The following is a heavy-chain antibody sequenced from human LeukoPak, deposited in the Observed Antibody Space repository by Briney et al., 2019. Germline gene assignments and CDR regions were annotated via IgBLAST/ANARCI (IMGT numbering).Heavy chain of an antibody. Sequence: SQTLSLTCTVSGGSITSGGYYWSWIRQSPGKGLEWIGYIYYSRSTYYNPSLETRITMSVDTSKNQFSLKLGPVTAADTAVYYCARTEGSGIYFDYWGQGTLVTVSS. CDR3: ARTEGSGIYFDY. CDR2: IYYSRST. D-gene: IGHD3-10*01. V-gene: IGHV4-30-4*01. CDR1: GGSITSGGYY. J-gene: IGHJ4*02.